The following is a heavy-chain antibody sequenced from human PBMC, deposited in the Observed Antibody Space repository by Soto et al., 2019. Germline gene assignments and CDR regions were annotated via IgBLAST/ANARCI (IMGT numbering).Heavy chain of an antibody. D-gene: IGHD3-10*01. V-gene: IGHV3-74*01. J-gene: IGHJ4*02. CDR1: GFIFSGYW. CDR3: ARLLGGSGSFIDY. Sequence: EVQLVECGGGLVQPGGSLRLSCAASGFIFSGYWMHWVRQAPGKGLVWVSRINSDGSTTSYADSVKGRFTISRDNAKNTMYLQMNSLRAEDTAVYYCARLLGGSGSFIDYWGQGTLVTVSS. CDR2: INSDGSTT.